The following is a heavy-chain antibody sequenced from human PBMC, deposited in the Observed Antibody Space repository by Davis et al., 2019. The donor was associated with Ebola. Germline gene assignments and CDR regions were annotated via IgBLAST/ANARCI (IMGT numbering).Heavy chain of an antibody. D-gene: IGHD5-24*01. CDR1: GFTVSSNY. CDR2: FYISGST. CDR3: ARGDGYNYWIS. Sequence: GESLKISRAASGFTVSSNYMSWVRQAPGKGLEWVSVFYISGSTYYADSVKGRFTISRDTSKNTLYLQMNGLRVEDTAVYYCARGDGYNYWISWGQGTLVTVSS. J-gene: IGHJ5*02. V-gene: IGHV3-66*01.